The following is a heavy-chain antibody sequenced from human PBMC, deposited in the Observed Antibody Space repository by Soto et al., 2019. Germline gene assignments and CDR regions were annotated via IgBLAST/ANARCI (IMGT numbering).Heavy chain of an antibody. CDR2: VYHSGNP. J-gene: IGHJ4*02. CDR3: ARLALVTRIFDY. Sequence: QLQLQESGSGLVKPSQTLSLTCAVSGGAISSGGYSWSWIRQPPGKGLAWIGYVYHSGNPYYTPSLKGRVTISLDRAKNQFSLALGSVTAADTAAYCCARLALVTRIFDYWGQGTLVTVAS. V-gene: IGHV4-30-2*01. CDR1: GGAISSGGYS. D-gene: IGHD2-21*02.